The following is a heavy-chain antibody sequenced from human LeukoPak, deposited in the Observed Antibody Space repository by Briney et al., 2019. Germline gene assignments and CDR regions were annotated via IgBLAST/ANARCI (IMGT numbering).Heavy chain of an antibody. Sequence: GGSLRLSCAASGFTFSSYTMNWVRQAPGEGLEWVSSISSTSSYIYYADSVKGRFTISRDNAKNSLYLQMNSLRPEDTAVYYCGLHYHYYNGMDFWGQGTTVTVSS. V-gene: IGHV3-21*01. J-gene: IGHJ6*02. CDR3: GLHYHYYNGMDF. CDR1: GFTFSSYT. CDR2: ISSTSSYI.